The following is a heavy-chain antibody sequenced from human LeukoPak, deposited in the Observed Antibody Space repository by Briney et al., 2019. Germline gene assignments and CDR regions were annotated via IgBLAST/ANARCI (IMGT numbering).Heavy chain of an antibody. CDR1: GYTFTGYY. V-gene: IGHV1-2*02. D-gene: IGHD3-10*01. CDR2: INPNSGDT. Sequence: ASVKVSCKASGYTFTGYYIHWVRQAPGQGLEWMGLINPNSGDTNYAQKFRGRITITRDTSISTAYMQMNNLSSADTAVYFCSMYGSGTSFVDYWGQGTLVTVSS. J-gene: IGHJ4*02. CDR3: SMYGSGTSFVDY.